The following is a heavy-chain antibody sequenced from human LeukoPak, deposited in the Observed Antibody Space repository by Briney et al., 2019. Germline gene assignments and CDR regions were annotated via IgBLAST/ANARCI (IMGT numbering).Heavy chain of an antibody. D-gene: IGHD2-2*01. CDR3: ARGVPLHIVVVPAAFDAFDI. CDR1: GFTFSSYS. CDR2: ISSSGSYI. Sequence: GGSLRLSCAASGFTFSSYSMNWVRQAPGKGLEWVSSISSSGSYIYYADSVKCRFTISTDKAKNSLYLQMNSLRAADTAVYYCARGVPLHIVVVPAAFDAFDIWGQGTMVTVSS. V-gene: IGHV3-21*01. J-gene: IGHJ3*02.